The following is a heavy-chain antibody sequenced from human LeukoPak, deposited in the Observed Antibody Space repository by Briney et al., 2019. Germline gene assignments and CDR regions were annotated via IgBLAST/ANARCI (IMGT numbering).Heavy chain of an antibody. Sequence: GGSLRLPCAASGFTFDDYAMRWVRHAPGKGLEWVSGISWNSGRIGYADSVKGRLTISRDNAKNSLYLQMNSLRAEDTALYYCARDHYYDSSGYHYFDYWGQGTLVTVSS. CDR1: GFTFDDYA. D-gene: IGHD3-22*01. CDR3: ARDHYYDSSGYHYFDY. J-gene: IGHJ4*02. CDR2: ISWNSGRI. V-gene: IGHV3-9*01.